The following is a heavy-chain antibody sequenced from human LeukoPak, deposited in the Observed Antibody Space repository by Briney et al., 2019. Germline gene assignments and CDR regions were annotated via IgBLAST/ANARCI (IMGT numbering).Heavy chain of an antibody. D-gene: IGHD3/OR15-3a*01. J-gene: IGHJ4*02. CDR2: IYAGETI. CDR1: GFNVNNNY. Sequence: PGGSLRLSCVVSGFNVNNNYVSWVRQAPGKGLEWVSVIYAGETIKYADSVKGRFTISRDNSKNTVYLQMNSLRAEDTALYYCATIGTGDYREDSWGQGTLVTVSS. V-gene: IGHV3-66*01. CDR3: ATIGTGDYREDS.